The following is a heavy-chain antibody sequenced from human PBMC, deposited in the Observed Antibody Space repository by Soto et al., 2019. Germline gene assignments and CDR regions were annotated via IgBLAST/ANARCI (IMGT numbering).Heavy chain of an antibody. CDR1: GYSFTIYW. V-gene: IGHV5-10-1*01. CDR2: IDPSDSYT. J-gene: IGHJ4*02. Sequence: PGESLKISCKGSGYSFTIYWISWVRQMPGKGLEWMGRIDPSDSYTNYSPSFQGHVTISADKSISTAYLQWSSLKASDTAMYYCARHGGIAAAGVDYWGQGTLVTVSS. D-gene: IGHD6-13*01. CDR3: ARHGGIAAAGVDY.